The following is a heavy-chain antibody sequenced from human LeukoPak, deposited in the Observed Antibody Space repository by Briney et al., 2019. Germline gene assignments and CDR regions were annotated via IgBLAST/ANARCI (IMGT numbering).Heavy chain of an antibody. Sequence: KTSETLSLTRAVYGGSFSGYFWSWIRQPPGKGLEWIGEINHSGRTYFNPSLKSRVTLSVDTSKNQFSLKLTSVTAADTAVYYCARGQYERNPWGQGTLVTVSS. V-gene: IGHV4-34*01. CDR1: GGSFSGYF. D-gene: IGHD2/OR15-2a*01. J-gene: IGHJ5*02. CDR3: ARGQYERNP. CDR2: INHSGRT.